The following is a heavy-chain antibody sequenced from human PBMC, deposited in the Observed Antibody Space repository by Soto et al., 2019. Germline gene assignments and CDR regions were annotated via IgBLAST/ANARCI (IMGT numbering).Heavy chain of an antibody. V-gene: IGHV4-4*02. CDR3: ARGRGRYSSGWYWFDP. Sequence: PSETLSLTCGVSGGTIRSPDWWTWVRQPPGKGLEWIGEIFQSGSTNYTPSLESRVTISVDKSKNQFSLTLTSVTAADTAVYFCARGRGRYSSGWYWFDPWGQGILVPVSS. CDR2: IFQSGST. D-gene: IGHD6-19*01. J-gene: IGHJ5*02. CDR1: GGTIRSPDW.